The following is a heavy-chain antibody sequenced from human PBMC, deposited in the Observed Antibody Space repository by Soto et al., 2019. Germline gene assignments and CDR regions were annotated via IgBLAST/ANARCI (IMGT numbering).Heavy chain of an antibody. V-gene: IGHV3-23*01. D-gene: IGHD3-22*01. CDR2: ISGSGGST. Sequence: GGSLRLSCAASGFTFSSYAMSWVRQAPGKGLEWVSAISGSGGSTYYADSVKGRFTISRDNSKNTLYLQMNSLRAEDTAVYYCAKKGAPETMIVVDRYWYFDLWGRGTLVTVSS. CDR1: GFTFSSYA. J-gene: IGHJ2*01. CDR3: AKKGAPETMIVVDRYWYFDL.